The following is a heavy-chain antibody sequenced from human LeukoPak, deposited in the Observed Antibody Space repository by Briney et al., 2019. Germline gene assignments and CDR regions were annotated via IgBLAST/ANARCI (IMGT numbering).Heavy chain of an antibody. Sequence: PSETLSLTCSVSGGSIISTRDHWDWIRQPPGKGLEWIASVHYSGTSYYNPSLRSRVTISVDTSKNQFSLKVTSVTAADTAVYYCARDWFGQYYMDVWGKGTTVTVSS. D-gene: IGHD3-10*01. V-gene: IGHV4-39*02. CDR2: VHYSGTS. CDR1: GGSIISTRDH. CDR3: ARDWFGQYYMDV. J-gene: IGHJ6*03.